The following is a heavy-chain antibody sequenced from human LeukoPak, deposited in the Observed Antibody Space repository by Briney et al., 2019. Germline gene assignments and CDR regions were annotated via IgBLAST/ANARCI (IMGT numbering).Heavy chain of an antibody. Sequence: SETLSLTCAVYGGSLSGYYWSWIRRPPGKGLEWIGEINHSGSTNYNPSLKSRVTISVDTSKNQFSLKLSSVTAADTAVYYCARVIPDPVLRYFDWLYGRGWFDPWGQGTLVTVSS. CDR1: GGSLSGYY. CDR3: ARVIPDPVLRYFDWLYGRGWFDP. CDR2: INHSGST. V-gene: IGHV4-34*01. D-gene: IGHD3-9*01. J-gene: IGHJ5*02.